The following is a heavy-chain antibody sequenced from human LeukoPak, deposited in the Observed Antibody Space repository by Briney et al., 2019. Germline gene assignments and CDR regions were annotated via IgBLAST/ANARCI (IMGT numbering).Heavy chain of an antibody. CDR2: ISWNSGSI. CDR3: AKDTGTAYSSSWYSD. CDR1: GFTFSTYA. Sequence: GGSLRLSCAASGFTFSTYAMSWVRQAPGKGLEWVSGISWNSGSIGYADSVKGRFTISRDNAKNPLYLQMNSLRAEDMALYYCAKDTGTAYSSSWYSDWGQGTLVTVSS. V-gene: IGHV3-9*03. J-gene: IGHJ4*02. D-gene: IGHD6-13*01.